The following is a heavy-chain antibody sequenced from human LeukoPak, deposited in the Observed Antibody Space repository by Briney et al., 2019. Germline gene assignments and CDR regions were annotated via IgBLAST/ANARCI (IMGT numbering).Heavy chain of an antibody. CDR3: ARMDAVSGPLDY. CDR2: INSDGSST. J-gene: IGHJ4*02. V-gene: IGHV3-74*01. D-gene: IGHD6-19*01. Sequence: GGSLRLSCAASGFTFSSYWMHCVRQAPGKGLVWVSRINSDGSSTSYADSVKGRFTISRDNAKNTLYLQMDSLRAEDTAVYYCARMDAVSGPLDYWGQGTLVTVSS. CDR1: GFTFSSYW.